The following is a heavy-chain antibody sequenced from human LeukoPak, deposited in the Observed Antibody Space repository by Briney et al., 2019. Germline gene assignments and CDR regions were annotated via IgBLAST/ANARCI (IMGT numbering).Heavy chain of an antibody. CDR2: ASYDGSNK. CDR1: GFTFSSYA. Sequence: GRSLRLSCATSGFTFSSYAMHWVRQTPGKGLEWVAVASYDGSNKYYADSVGGRFTISRDNSTNTLYLQMNSLRDEDTAVYYCARDRGYNYGSDYWGQGTLVTVSS. CDR3: ARDRGYNYGSDY. V-gene: IGHV3-30*04. J-gene: IGHJ4*02. D-gene: IGHD5-18*01.